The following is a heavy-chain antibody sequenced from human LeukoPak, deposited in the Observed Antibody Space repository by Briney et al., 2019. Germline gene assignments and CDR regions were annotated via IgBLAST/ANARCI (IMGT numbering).Heavy chain of an antibody. Sequence: VASVKVSCKASGYTFTGYYMDWVRQAPGQGLEWMGWINPKSGGTNYAQKFQGRVTMTRDPSISTAYMELSRLRSDDTAVYYCARALGGPYYYDSSGSSNDAFDIWGQGTMVTVSS. J-gene: IGHJ3*02. CDR2: INPKSGGT. D-gene: IGHD3-22*01. V-gene: IGHV1-2*02. CDR1: GYTFTGYY. CDR3: ARALGGPYYYDSSGSSNDAFDI.